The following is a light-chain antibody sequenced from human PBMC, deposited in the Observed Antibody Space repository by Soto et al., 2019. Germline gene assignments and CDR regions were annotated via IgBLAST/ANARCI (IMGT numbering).Light chain of an antibody. CDR2: DAS. V-gene: IGKV1-5*01. CDR1: QSISSW. CDR3: QQYNSYRT. J-gene: IGKJ1*01. Sequence: DIQVTQSPPTLSASVGDRVTITCRASQSISSWLAWYQQKPGKAPKLLIYDASSLESRVPSRFSGSGSGTEFTLTISSLQPDDFATYYCQQYNSYRTFGQGTKVDIK.